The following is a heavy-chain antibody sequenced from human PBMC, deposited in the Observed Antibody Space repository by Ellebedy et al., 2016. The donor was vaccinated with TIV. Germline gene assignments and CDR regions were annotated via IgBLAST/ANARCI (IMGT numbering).Heavy chain of an antibody. D-gene: IGHD3-3*01. J-gene: IGHJ4*02. V-gene: IGHV4-59*01. CDR2: IYYNGNT. CDR3: ARLTSGYYANFDY. Sequence: SETLSLTXTVSGAFFNNYYWSWIRQPPGKGLECIGYIYYNGNTNYNPSLKSRVTISVDTSKNQFSLKLSSVTAADTAVYYCARLTSGYYANFDYWGQGTLVTVSS. CDR1: GAFFNNYY.